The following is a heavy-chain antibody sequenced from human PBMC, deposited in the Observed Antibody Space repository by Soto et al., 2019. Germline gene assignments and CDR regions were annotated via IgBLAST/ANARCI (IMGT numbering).Heavy chain of an antibody. CDR3: AKGWDYYDSSGPPNV. J-gene: IGHJ4*02. Sequence: QLQLQESGPGLVKPSETLSLTCTVSGGSISSSSYYWGWIRQPPGKGLEWIGSIYYSGSTYYNPSLKSRVPLSVDTSKNQFSLKLSSVTAADTAVYYCAKGWDYYDSSGPPNVWGQGTLVTVSS. CDR1: GGSISSSSYY. CDR2: IYYSGST. V-gene: IGHV4-39*01. D-gene: IGHD3-22*01.